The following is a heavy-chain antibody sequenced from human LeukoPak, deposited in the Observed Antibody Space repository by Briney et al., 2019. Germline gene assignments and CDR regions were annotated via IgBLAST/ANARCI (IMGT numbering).Heavy chain of an antibody. Sequence: GGSLRLSCAASGFTFSSYSMNSVRQAPGKGLEWVSSISSSSSYIYYADSVKGRFTISRDNAKNSLYLQMNSLRAEDTAVYYCARDRLEMDDIWGQGTMVTVSS. CDR1: GFTFSSYS. CDR2: ISSSSSYI. CDR3: ARDRLEMDDI. V-gene: IGHV3-21*01. D-gene: IGHD2-8*01. J-gene: IGHJ3*02.